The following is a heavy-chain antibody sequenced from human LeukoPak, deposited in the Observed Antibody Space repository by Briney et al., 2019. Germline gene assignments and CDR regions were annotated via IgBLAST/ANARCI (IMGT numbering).Heavy chain of an antibody. CDR3: ARVNSSGHWGTADY. J-gene: IGHJ4*02. V-gene: IGHV3-48*03. CDR1: GFTFSSYE. CDR2: ISSSGSTI. D-gene: IGHD6-19*01. Sequence: SGGSLRLSCAASGFTFSSYEMNWVRQAPGKGLEWVSYISSSGSTIYYADSVKGRFTISRDNAKNSLYLQMNSLRAEDTAVYYCARVNSSGHWGTADYWGQGTLVTVSS.